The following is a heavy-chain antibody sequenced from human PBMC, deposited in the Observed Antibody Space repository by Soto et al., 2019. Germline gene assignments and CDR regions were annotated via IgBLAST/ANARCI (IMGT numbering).Heavy chain of an antibody. CDR2: VSTSGRST. J-gene: IGHJ4*02. D-gene: IGHD2-15*01. V-gene: IGHV3-64D*06. CDR1: GFIFSEST. Sequence: GGSLRLSCSASGFIFSESTIYWVRQVPGKGLEAISAVSTSGRSTYHADSVKDRFTISRDNSKNTLFLQMGSLRPEDTAIYYCVKQAHGLDGVAFDYWGQGTQVTVSS. CDR3: VKQAHGLDGVAFDY.